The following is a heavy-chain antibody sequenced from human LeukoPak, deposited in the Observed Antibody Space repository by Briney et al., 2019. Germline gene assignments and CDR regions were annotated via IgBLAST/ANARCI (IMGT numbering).Heavy chain of an antibody. J-gene: IGHJ4*02. CDR2: ISWNSGSI. D-gene: IGHD3-22*01. CDR1: GFTFDDYA. V-gene: IGHV3-9*01. CDR3: AKGMHYDSSGGVYFDY. Sequence: GRSLRLSCAASGFTFDDYAMHWVRQAPGKGLEWVSGISWNSGSIGYADSVKGRFTISRDNAKNSLYLQMNSLRAEDTALYNCAKGMHYDSSGGVYFDYWGQGTLVTVSS.